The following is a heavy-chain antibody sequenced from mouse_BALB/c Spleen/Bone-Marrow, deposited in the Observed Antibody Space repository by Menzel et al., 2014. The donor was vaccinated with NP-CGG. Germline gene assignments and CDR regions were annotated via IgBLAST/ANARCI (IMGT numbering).Heavy chain of an antibody. J-gene: IGHJ2*01. CDR2: INPYNGDT. Sequence: EVKLVESGPELVKPGASVKISCKASGYSFTGYFMNWVKQSHGRSLEWIGRINPYNGDTFNNQKFKGKATLTVDKSSSTAHMELLSLTSEDSAVYYCGVSYYYGSSDFDYWGQGTTLTVSS. V-gene: IGHV1-37*01. D-gene: IGHD1-1*01. CDR1: GYSFTGYF. CDR3: GVSYYYGSSDFDY.